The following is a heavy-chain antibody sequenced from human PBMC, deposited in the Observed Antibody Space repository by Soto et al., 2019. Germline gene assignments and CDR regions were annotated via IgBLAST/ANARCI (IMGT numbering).Heavy chain of an antibody. CDR3: VREPWGFSGTWYDY. Sequence: GGSLRLSCAASQFSFSSYWMHWVRQVPGKGPAWVSRINHDGSKTEYADSVKGRFTISRDNTNNTLYLQMNSLRVEDTAMYYCVREPWGFSGTWYDYWGQGTLGTVSA. V-gene: IGHV3-74*01. CDR2: INHDGSKT. J-gene: IGHJ4*02. CDR1: QFSFSSYW. D-gene: IGHD6-13*01.